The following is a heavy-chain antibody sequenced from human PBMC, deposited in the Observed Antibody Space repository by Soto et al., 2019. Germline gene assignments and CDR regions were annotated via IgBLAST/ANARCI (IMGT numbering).Heavy chain of an antibody. Sequence: QITLKESGPTLVKPTRTLTLTCTFSGFSLTTRGVGVGWIRQPPGKALECLALIYWDDDKRYSPSLQSRLSITKDPSKTQVVLTMTNVDPVDTATYYCAHIPNYYQYDWFDPWGQGTLVSVSS. CDR3: AHIPNYYQYDWFDP. D-gene: IGHD3-16*01. V-gene: IGHV2-5*02. CDR1: GFSLTTRGVG. CDR2: IYWDDDK. J-gene: IGHJ5*02.